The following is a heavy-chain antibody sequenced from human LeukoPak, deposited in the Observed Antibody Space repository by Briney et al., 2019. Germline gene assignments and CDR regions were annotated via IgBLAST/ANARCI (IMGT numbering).Heavy chain of an antibody. Sequence: PGGSLRLSCAASGFTFDDYGMSWVRQAPGKGLEWVSGINWNGGSTGYADSVKGRFIISRDNAKNSLYLQMNSLRAEDTALYYCARAGWLQFRYYYMDVWGKGTTVTVSS. V-gene: IGHV3-20*04. J-gene: IGHJ6*03. CDR1: GFTFDDYG. CDR3: ARAGWLQFRYYYMDV. D-gene: IGHD5-24*01. CDR2: INWNGGST.